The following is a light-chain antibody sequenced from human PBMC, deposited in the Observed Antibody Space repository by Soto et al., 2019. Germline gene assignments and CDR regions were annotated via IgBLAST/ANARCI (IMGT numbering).Light chain of an antibody. Sequence: EIVMTQSPATLSVSPGERASLSCRASQSVSTDLAWYQQKPAQAPRLLIYGASTRATGIPARFSGSGSGTDFTLTISSLEPEDFAVYYCQQRSNWPPITFGQGTRLRL. CDR1: QSVSTD. CDR3: QQRSNWPPIT. V-gene: IGKV3-11*01. CDR2: GAS. J-gene: IGKJ5*01.